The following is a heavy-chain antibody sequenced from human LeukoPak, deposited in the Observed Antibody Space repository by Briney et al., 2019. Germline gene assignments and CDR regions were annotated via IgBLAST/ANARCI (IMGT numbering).Heavy chain of an antibody. J-gene: IGHJ4*02. CDR3: ARAPSLRVGATLYYFGY. CDR1: GYTFTSYD. Sequence: ASVKVSCKASGYTFTSYDINWVRQATGQGLEWMGWKNPNSGNTGYAQKFQGRVTMTRNTSISTAYMELSSLRSEDTAVYYCARAPSLRVGATLYYFGYWGQGTLVTVSS. CDR2: KNPNSGNT. V-gene: IGHV1-8*01. D-gene: IGHD1-26*01.